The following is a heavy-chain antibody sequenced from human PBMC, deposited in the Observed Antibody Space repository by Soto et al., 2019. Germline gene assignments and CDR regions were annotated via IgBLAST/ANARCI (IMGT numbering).Heavy chain of an antibody. J-gene: IGHJ4*02. Sequence: ASVQVSCKASGYTFTSYDINWVRQAPGQGLEWMGGIIPIFGTANYAQKFQGRVTITADESTSTAYMELSSLRSEDTAVYYCARASEGCSSTSCQPPFDYWGQGTLVTVSS. D-gene: IGHD2-2*01. CDR2: IIPIFGTA. CDR1: GYTFTSYD. CDR3: ARASEGCSSTSCQPPFDY. V-gene: IGHV1-69*13.